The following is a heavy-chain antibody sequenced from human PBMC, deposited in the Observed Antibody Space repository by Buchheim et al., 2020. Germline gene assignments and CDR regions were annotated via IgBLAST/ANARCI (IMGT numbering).Heavy chain of an antibody. CDR3: AKTNYYESSGYIDY. CDR1: GCTFSSNG. CDR2: ISFDGSNA. D-gene: IGHD3-22*01. Sequence: QVQLVESGGGVVQPGRSLRLYCAAYGCTFSSNGMHWVRQAPGKGLEWVAVISFDGSNAYYAESVKGRLTISRDNSKNTLYLQMNSLRAEDTAVFYCAKTNYYESSGYIDYWGQGTL. J-gene: IGHJ4*02. V-gene: IGHV3-30*18.